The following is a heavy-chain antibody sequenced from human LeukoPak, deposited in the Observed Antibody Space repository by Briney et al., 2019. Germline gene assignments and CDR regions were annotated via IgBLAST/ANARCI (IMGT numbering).Heavy chain of an antibody. D-gene: IGHD3-22*01. CDR1: GFTFSSHW. J-gene: IGHJ4*02. CDR2: IKEDGSKK. CDR3: ATPLDYYDSSGFHQGGD. V-gene: IGHV3-7*03. Sequence: PGGSLRLSCAASGFTFSSHWMTWVRQAPGKGLEWVANIKEDGSKKNYVDSVKGRFTISRDNAKSSLYLQMNSLRAEDTAVYYCATPLDYYDSSGFHQGGDWGQGTPVTVSS.